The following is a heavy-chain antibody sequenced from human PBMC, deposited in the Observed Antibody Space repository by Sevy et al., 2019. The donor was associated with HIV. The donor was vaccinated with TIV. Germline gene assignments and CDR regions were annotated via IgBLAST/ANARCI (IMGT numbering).Heavy chain of an antibody. Sequence: GGSLRLSCAASGFNFDNYAMTWVRQAPGKGLECVSTISGSGGTTYYADSVKGRLTISRDNSRNTLSLQMNNLRVEDTAVYYCARGGNYYGDAFDFWGQGTVVTVSS. J-gene: IGHJ3*01. CDR2: ISGSGGTT. D-gene: IGHD3-10*01. CDR1: GFNFDNYA. V-gene: IGHV3-23*01. CDR3: ARGGNYYGDAFDF.